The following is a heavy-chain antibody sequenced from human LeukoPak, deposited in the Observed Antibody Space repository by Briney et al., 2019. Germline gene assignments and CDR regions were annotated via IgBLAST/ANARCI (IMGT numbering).Heavy chain of an antibody. D-gene: IGHD4-17*01. CDR3: AGLATDYAWFDP. Sequence: PGGSLRLSCAASGFTFSDYYMSWIRQAPGKGLEWVSYISSSGSTIYYADSVKGRFTISRDNSKNTLYLQMNSLRAEDTAVYYCAGLATDYAWFDPWGQGTLVTVSS. CDR1: GFTFSDYY. J-gene: IGHJ5*02. V-gene: IGHV3-11*04. CDR2: ISSSGSTI.